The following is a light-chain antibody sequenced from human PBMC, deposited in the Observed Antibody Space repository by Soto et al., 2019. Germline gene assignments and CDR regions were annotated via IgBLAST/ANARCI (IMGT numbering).Light chain of an antibody. CDR1: QSLVHGDGNTY. V-gene: IGKV2-24*01. J-gene: IGKJ2*01. CDR3: MQATQFPYT. CDR2: KIS. Sequence: DIVMTQTPLSSPVTLGQPASISCRSSQSLVHGDGNTYLSRLQQRPGQPPRRLIYKISNRLSGVPDRISGSGGGTDFTLKISRVEAEDVGVYYCMQATQFPYTFGQGTKLEIE.